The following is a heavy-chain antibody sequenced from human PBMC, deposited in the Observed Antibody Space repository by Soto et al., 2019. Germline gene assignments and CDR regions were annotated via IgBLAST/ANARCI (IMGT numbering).Heavy chain of an antibody. V-gene: IGHV3-23*01. Sequence: GGSLRLSCAASGFTPSSYAMSWVRHAPGQGLEWVSAISGSGGSTYYADSVKGRFTISRDNSKNTLYLQMNSLRAVDTTVYYCAKSGRPTAGTAHFQHWDQGTLVTVSS. CDR1: GFTPSSYA. CDR3: AKSGRPTAGTAHFQH. J-gene: IGHJ1*01. D-gene: IGHD6-13*01. CDR2: ISGSGGST.